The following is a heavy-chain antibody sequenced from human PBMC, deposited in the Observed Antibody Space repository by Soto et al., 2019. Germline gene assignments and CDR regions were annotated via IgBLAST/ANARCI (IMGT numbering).Heavy chain of an antibody. V-gene: IGHV3-23*01. CDR3: AKGVYCISTSCYAEGRIDF. CDR2: ISGSGDST. D-gene: IGHD2-2*01. Sequence: EVQLLESGGGLVQPGGSLRLSCAASGFTFSSYAMSWVRQAPGKGLEWVSVISGSGDSTYYADSVKGRFTISGDNSKYTLYLQMNSLRAEDTAVYFCAKGVYCISTSCYAEGRIDFWGQGTLVTVSS. CDR1: GFTFSSYA. J-gene: IGHJ4*02.